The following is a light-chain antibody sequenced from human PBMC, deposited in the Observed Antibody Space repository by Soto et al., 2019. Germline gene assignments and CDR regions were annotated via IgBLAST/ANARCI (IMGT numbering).Light chain of an antibody. CDR1: RSVSGSY. CDR2: DAS. Sequence: EIVLTQSPGTLSLSPAERVTLSCRASRSVSGSYLAGYQQKPGQAPRLLIYDASNRATGIPARFSGSGSGTDFTLTISSLEPEDFAVYYCQQRSNWPRTFGQGTKVDIK. V-gene: IGKV3-11*01. CDR3: QQRSNWPRT. J-gene: IGKJ1*01.